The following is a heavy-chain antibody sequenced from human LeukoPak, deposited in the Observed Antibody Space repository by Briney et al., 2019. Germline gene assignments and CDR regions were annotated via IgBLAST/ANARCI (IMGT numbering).Heavy chain of an antibody. V-gene: IGHV3-23*01. J-gene: IGHJ5*02. CDR3: AKDPDYGDYIGWFDP. CDR2: ISGSGGIT. CDR1: GFTFSSYA. Sequence: GGSLRLSCAASGFTFSSYAMSWVRQAPGKGLEFVSAISGSGGITYYADSVKGRFTISRDNSKNTMYLQMNSLRAEDTAVYYCAKDPDYGDYIGWFDPWGQGTLVTVSS. D-gene: IGHD4-17*01.